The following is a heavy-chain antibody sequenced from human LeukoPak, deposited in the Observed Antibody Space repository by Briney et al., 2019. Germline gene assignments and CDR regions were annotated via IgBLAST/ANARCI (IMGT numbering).Heavy chain of an antibody. CDR1: GGTFSSYA. D-gene: IGHD3-10*01. CDR2: IIPIFGTA. CDR3: ARDRGAHFDY. V-gene: IGHV1-69*05. J-gene: IGHJ4*02. Sequence: SVKVSCKASGGTFSSYAISWVRQAPGQGLEWMGRIIPIFGTANYAQKFQGRVTITTDESTSTDYMELSSLRSEDTAVYYCARDRGAHFDYWGQGTLVTVSS.